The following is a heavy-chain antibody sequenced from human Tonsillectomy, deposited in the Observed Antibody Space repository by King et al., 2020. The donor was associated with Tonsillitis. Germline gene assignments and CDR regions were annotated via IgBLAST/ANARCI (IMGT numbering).Heavy chain of an antibody. CDR1: GGSISSYY. D-gene: IGHD6-19*01. CDR3: ARLSSGWSAHYFDY. J-gene: IGHJ4*02. V-gene: IGHV4-4*07. Sequence: VQLQESGPGLVKPSETLSLTCTVSGGSISSYYWSWIRQPAGKGLEWIGHIYTSGSTNYNTSLKSRVTMSVDTSKNQFSLNLSSVTAADTAVYYCARLSSGWSAHYFDYWGRGTLVTVSS. CDR2: IYTSGST.